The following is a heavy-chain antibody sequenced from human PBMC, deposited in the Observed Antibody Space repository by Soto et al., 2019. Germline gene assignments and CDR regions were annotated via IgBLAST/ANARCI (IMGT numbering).Heavy chain of an antibody. V-gene: IGHV4-39*07. CDR1: GGSISSQSYF. D-gene: IGHD3-22*01. J-gene: IGHJ5*02. CDR3: ARTGKFYYYDTTGLPFDP. CDR2: ISFSGST. Sequence: PSETLSLTCTVSGGSISSQSYFWGWIRQPPGKRLEWIGSISFSGSTFYNPPLKSRVAISIDKSNNQFSLTLTSVTAADTAVYFCARTGKFYYYDTTGLPFDPWGPGILVTVSS.